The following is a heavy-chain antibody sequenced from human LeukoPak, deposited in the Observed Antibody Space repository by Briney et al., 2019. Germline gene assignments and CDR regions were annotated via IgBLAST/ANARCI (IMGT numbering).Heavy chain of an antibody. Sequence: GASVKVSCXASGYTFIGYYMHWVRQAPGQGLAWMGRINGNSGGTNYAQRFQCRVTMTRDTSISTAYMELSRLRSDDTAVYYCARTSFGDYAYDYWGQGTLVTVSS. CDR3: ARTSFGDYAYDY. CDR1: GYTFIGYY. J-gene: IGHJ4*02. CDR2: INGNSGGT. D-gene: IGHD4-17*01. V-gene: IGHV1-2*06.